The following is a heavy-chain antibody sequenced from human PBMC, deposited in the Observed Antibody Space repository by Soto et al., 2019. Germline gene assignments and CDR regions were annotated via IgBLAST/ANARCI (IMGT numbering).Heavy chain of an antibody. Sequence: GSLRLSCAASGFTVSSNYMSWVRQAPGKGLEWVSVIYSGGSTYYADSVKGRFTISRDNSKNTLYLQMNSLRAEDTAVCYCARSVAGTYYYYGMDVWGQGTTVTVSS. CDR2: IYSGGST. CDR3: ARSVAGTYYYYGMDV. D-gene: IGHD6-19*01. V-gene: IGHV3-53*01. J-gene: IGHJ6*02. CDR1: GFTVSSNY.